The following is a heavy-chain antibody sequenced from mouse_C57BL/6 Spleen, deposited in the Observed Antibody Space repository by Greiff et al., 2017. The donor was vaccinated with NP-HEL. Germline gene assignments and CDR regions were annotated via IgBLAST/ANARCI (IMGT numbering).Heavy chain of an antibody. CDR2: IYPSDSET. CDR3: ARVLLRRTAMDY. D-gene: IGHD1-1*01. Sequence: QVQLQQPGAELVRPGSSVKLSCKASGYTFTSYWMDWVKQRPGQGLEWIGNIYPSDSETHYNQKFKDKATLTVDKSSSTAYRQLSSLTSDDSAVYYCARVLLRRTAMDYWGQGTSVTVSS. V-gene: IGHV1-61*01. J-gene: IGHJ4*01. CDR1: GYTFTSYW.